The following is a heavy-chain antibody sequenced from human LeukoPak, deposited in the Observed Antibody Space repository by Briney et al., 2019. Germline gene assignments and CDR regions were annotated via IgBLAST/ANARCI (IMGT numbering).Heavy chain of an antibody. CDR1: GGTFSSYA. CDR3: ARDWSIAAAGTIDY. V-gene: IGHV1-69*04. Sequence: SVKVSCKASGGTFSSYAISWVRQAPGQGLEWMGRIIPIFGIANYAQKFQGRVTITADKSTSTAYMELSSLRSEDTAVYYCARDWSIAAAGTIDYWGQGTLVTVSS. CDR2: IIPIFGIA. J-gene: IGHJ4*02. D-gene: IGHD6-13*01.